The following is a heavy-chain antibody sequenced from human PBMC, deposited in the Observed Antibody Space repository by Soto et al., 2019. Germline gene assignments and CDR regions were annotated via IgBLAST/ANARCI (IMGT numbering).Heavy chain of an antibody. D-gene: IGHD2-15*01. CDR1: GFTFSSYS. V-gene: IGHV3-48*01. CDR2: ISSSSSTI. J-gene: IGHJ6*03. Sequence: VQLVESGGGLVQPGGSLRLSCAASGFTFSSYSMNWVRQAPGKGLEWVSYISSSSSTIYYADSVKGRFTISRDNAKNSLYLQMNSLRAEDTAVYYCARRGHCSGGSCYTDYYYYYYMDVWGKGTTVTVSS. CDR3: ARRGHCSGGSCYTDYYYYYYMDV.